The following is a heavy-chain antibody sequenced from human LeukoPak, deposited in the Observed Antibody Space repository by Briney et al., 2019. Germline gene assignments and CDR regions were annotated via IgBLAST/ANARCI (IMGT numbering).Heavy chain of an antibody. J-gene: IGHJ6*02. CDR2: ISSSSSYI. V-gene: IGHV3-21*01. CDR3: ARSVGLPYGMDV. CDR1: GFTFSSYS. Sequence: PGGSLRLSCAASGFTFSSYSMNWVRQAPGKGLEWVSSISSSSSYIYYADSVKGRFTISRDNAKNSLYLQMNSLRAEDTAVYYCARSVGLPYGMDVWGQGTTATVSS. D-gene: IGHD4-23*01.